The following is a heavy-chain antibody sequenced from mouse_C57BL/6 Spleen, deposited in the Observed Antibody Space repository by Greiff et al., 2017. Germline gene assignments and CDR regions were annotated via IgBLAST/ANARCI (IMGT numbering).Heavy chain of an antibody. CDR3: ATYDYDVTYWYFDV. D-gene: IGHD2-4*01. J-gene: IGHJ1*03. V-gene: IGHV1-82*01. CDR1: GYAFSSSW. CDR2: IYPGDGDT. Sequence: VKLVESGPELVKPGASVKISCKASGYAFSSSWMNWVKQRPGKGLEWIGRIYPGDGDTNYNGKFKGKATLTADKSSSTAYMQLSSLTSEDSAVYFCATYDYDVTYWYFDVWGTGTTVTVSS.